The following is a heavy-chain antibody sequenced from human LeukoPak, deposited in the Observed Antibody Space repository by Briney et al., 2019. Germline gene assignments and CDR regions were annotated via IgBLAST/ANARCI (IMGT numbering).Heavy chain of an antibody. V-gene: IGHV4-59*01. D-gene: IGHD3-10*01. CDR2: IYYSGST. Sequence: PSETLSLTCTVSGGSISSYYWSWIRQPPGKGLEWIGYIYYSGSTNYNASLKSRVSISVDTSKNQFSLRLSSVTAADTAVYYCARGFYGSGSDYKSPFDCWGQGTLVTVSS. CDR3: ARGFYGSGSDYKSPFDC. J-gene: IGHJ4*02. CDR1: GGSISSYY.